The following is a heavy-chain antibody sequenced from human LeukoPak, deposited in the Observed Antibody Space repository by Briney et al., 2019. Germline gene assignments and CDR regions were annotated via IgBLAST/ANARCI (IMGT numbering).Heavy chain of an antibody. V-gene: IGHV4-4*09. CDR2: IYTSGST. Sequence: SETLSLTCTVSGGSISSYYWSWIRQPPGKGLEWIGYIYTSGSTNYNPSLKSRVTISVDTSKNQFSLKLSSVTAADTAVYYCARDDPTTGTDYWGQGTLVTVSS. CDR1: GGSISSYY. D-gene: IGHD4-17*01. CDR3: ARDDPTTGTDY. J-gene: IGHJ4*02.